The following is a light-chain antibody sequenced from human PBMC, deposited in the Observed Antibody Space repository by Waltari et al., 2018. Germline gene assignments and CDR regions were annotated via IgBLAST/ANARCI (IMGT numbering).Light chain of an antibody. Sequence: SYELTQPNSVSVAPGQTASFSCSGDKLGDKYACWYQQKPGQSPVLVIHQDTKRPSGIPERFSGSNSGNTTTLTISGTQAIDEADYYCQAWDRGYARVFGGGTKLTVL. CDR2: QDT. J-gene: IGLJ2*01. CDR1: KLGDKY. CDR3: QAWDRGYARV. V-gene: IGLV3-1*01.